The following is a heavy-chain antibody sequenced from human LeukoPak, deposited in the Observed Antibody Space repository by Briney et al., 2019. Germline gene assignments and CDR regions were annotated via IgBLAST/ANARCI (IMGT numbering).Heavy chain of an antibody. CDR3: ARGKYHYDSRPVAGWYFDY. D-gene: IGHD3-22*01. V-gene: IGHV4-39*07. Sequence: SETLSLTCTVSGDSISTSNSYWGWIRQPPGKGLEWIGSIYYSGNTYYNASLKSRVTISVDTSKNQFSLKLSSVTAADTAVYYCARGKYHYDSRPVAGWYFDYWGQGTLVTVSS. CDR1: GDSISTSNSY. CDR2: IYYSGNT. J-gene: IGHJ4*02.